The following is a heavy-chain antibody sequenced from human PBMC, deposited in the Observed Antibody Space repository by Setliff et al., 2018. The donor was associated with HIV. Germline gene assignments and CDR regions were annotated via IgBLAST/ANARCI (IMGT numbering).Heavy chain of an antibody. CDR3: ARDGSLESTVVNSFDI. J-gene: IGHJ3*02. Sequence: KPSETLSLTCIVSGDSVSNDTYYWDWIRQSPGKGLEWIGRIYSRGNTYYTSSLKRRVTISIHTSRNQFSLKLNSVTAADSAVYYCARDGSLESTVVNSFDIWGQGTMVTVSS. CDR2: IYSRGNT. V-gene: IGHV4-39*07. D-gene: IGHD3-3*01. CDR1: GDSVSNDTYY.